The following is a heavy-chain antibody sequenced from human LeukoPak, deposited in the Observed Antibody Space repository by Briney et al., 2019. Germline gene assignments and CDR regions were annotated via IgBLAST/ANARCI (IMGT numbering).Heavy chain of an antibody. V-gene: IGHV3-30*18. CDR2: ISYDGNDK. Sequence: GGSLRLSCAASGFTFRTHGMQWVRQAPGKGLEWVAVISYDGNDKYYADSVKGRFTISRDNSMNTLHLQMNSLRAEDTAVYYCAKDRGFSGDYYDSSGYYSYYFDYWGQGTLVTVSS. CDR3: AKDRGFSGDYYDSSGYYSYYFDY. D-gene: IGHD3-22*01. J-gene: IGHJ4*02. CDR1: GFTFRTHG.